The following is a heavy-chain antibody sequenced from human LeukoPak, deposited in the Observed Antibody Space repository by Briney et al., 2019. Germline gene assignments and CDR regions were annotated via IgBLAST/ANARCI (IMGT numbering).Heavy chain of an antibody. D-gene: IGHD3-16*01. CDR2: ISGSGGST. J-gene: IGHJ5*02. Sequence: PGGSLRLSCAASGFTLSSYAMTWVRQVPGKGLEWVSAISGSGGSTHNADSVKGRFTISRDNSRNTLYLQMNGLRADDTAVYYCAREDPYLTWGQGTLVTVSS. CDR1: GFTLSSYA. CDR3: AREDPYLT. V-gene: IGHV3-23*01.